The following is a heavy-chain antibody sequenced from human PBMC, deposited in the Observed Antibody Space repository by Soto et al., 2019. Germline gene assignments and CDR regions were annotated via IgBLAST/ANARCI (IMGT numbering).Heavy chain of an antibody. J-gene: IGHJ4*02. CDR2: ISSSSSYI. CDR3: AREDYSNFDY. CDR1: GFTFSSYS. Sequence: GGSLRLSCAASGFTFSSYSMNWVRQAPGKGLEWVSSISSSSSYIYSADSVKGRFTISRDNAKNSLYLQMNSLRAEDTAVYYYAREDYSNFDYWGQGTLVTVSS. V-gene: IGHV3-21*01. D-gene: IGHD4-4*01.